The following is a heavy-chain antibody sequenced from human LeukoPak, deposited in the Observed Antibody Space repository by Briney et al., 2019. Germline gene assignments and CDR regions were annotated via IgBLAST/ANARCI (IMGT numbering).Heavy chain of an antibody. D-gene: IGHD4-17*01. CDR2: ISSRSNYI. Sequence: GGSLRLSCAASRFIFSSYTMNWVRQAPGKGLEWVSSISSRSNYIYYADSVKGRFTISRENTKNSLYLQMNSLRAEDTAVYYCARARPDGDYVIDYWGQGTLVTVSS. J-gene: IGHJ4*02. V-gene: IGHV3-21*06. CDR3: ARARPDGDYVIDY. CDR1: RFIFSSYT.